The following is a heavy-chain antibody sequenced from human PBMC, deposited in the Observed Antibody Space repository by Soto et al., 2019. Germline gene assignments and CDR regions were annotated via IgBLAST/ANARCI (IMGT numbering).Heavy chain of an antibody. CDR2: VYYGGST. J-gene: IGHJ4*02. V-gene: IGHV4-39*01. CDR3: ARGRSSSSWYNFDY. Sequence: SETLSLTCTVSGGSIASGGYYWGWIRQSPEKGLEWIGSVYYGGSTYYNPSLQSRLTMSIDTSKSQFSLNLSSVTAADTAVYFCARGRSSSSWYNFDYWGQGTLVTVPQ. CDR1: GGSIASGGYY. D-gene: IGHD6-13*01.